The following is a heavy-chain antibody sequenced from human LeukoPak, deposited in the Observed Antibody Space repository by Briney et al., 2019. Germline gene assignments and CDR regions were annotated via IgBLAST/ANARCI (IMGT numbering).Heavy chain of an antibody. V-gene: IGHV5-51*01. D-gene: IGHD6-13*01. J-gene: IGHJ5*02. CDR3: ARHGVKGPWWQQLVNWFDP. CDR1: GYSFTSYW. Sequence: GESLKISCKSSGYSFTSYWIGWVRQMPGKGLEWMGIIYPGDSDTRYSPSFQGQVTISADKSISTAYLQWSSLKASDTAMYYCARHGVKGPWWQQLVNWFDPWGQGTLVTVSS. CDR2: IYPGDSDT.